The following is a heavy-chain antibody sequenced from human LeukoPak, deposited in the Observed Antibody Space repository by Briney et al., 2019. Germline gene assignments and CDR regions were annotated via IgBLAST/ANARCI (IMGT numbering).Heavy chain of an antibody. J-gene: IGHJ4*02. D-gene: IGHD6-19*01. CDR3: ARDIIGIAVAGPGY. CDR2: INTNIGNP. Sequence: GASVKVSCKASGYTFTSYAMNWVRQAPGQGLEWMGWINTNIGNPTYAQGFTGRFVFSLDTSVSTAYLQISSLKAEDTAVYYCARDIIGIAVAGPGYWGQGTLVTVSS. CDR1: GYTFTSYA. V-gene: IGHV7-4-1*02.